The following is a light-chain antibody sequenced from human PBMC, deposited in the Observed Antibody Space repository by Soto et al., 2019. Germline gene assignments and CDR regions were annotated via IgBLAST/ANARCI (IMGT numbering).Light chain of an antibody. CDR3: TSCTTTSTDVV. J-gene: IGLJ2*01. CDR2: DVS. V-gene: IGLV2-14*03. CDR1: SSDVGGYNC. Sequence: QSALTQPASVSGSPGQSITISCTGTSSDVGGYNCVSWYQQYPGKAPKLMIYDVSNRPSGVSDRFSGSKSGNTASLTISGLQAEDEAEYYCTSCTTTSTDVVFGGGTNSPS.